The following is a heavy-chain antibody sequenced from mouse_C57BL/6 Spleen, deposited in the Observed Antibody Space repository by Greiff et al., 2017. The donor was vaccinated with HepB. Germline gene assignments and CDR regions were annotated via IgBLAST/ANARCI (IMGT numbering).Heavy chain of an antibody. CDR1: GYAFTNYL. Sequence: QVQLQQSGAELVRPGTSVKVSCKASGYAFTNYLIEWVKQRPGQGLEWIGVINPGSGGTNYNEKFKGKATLTADKSSSTAYMQLSSLTSEDSAVYFCARCDDYDDGVDYWGQGTTLTVSS. J-gene: IGHJ2*01. CDR2: INPGSGGT. CDR3: ARCDDYDDGVDY. V-gene: IGHV1-54*01. D-gene: IGHD2-4*01.